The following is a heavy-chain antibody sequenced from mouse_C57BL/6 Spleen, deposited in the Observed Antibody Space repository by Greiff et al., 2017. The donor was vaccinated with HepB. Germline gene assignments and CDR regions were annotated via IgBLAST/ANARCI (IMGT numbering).Heavy chain of an antibody. V-gene: IGHV7-3*01. J-gene: IGHJ3*01. CDR3: ASYSPAWFAY. CDR2: IRNKANGYTT. Sequence: EVKLMESGGGLVQPGGSLSLSCAASGFTFTDYYMSWVRQPPGKALEWLGFIRNKANGYTTEYSASVKGRFTISRDNSQSIIYLQMNALRAEDSATYYCASYSPAWFAYWGQGTLVTVSA. CDR1: GFTFTDYY.